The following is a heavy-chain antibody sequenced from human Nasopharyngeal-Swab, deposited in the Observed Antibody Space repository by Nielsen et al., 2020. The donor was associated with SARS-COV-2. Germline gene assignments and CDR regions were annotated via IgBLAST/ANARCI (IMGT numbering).Heavy chain of an antibody. CDR1: GFTFSSYA. V-gene: IGHV3-23*01. CDR3: TTERLNYYDSSGPIFDY. D-gene: IGHD3-22*01. CDR2: ISGSGGST. Sequence: GGSLRLSCAASGFTFSSYAMSWVRQAPGKGLEWVSAISGSGGSTYYADSVKGRFTISRDNSKNTLYLQMNSLRAEDTAVYYCTTERLNYYDSSGPIFDYWGQGTLVTVSS. J-gene: IGHJ4*02.